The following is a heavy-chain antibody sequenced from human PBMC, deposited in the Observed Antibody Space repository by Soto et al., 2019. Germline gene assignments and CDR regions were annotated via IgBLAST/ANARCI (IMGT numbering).Heavy chain of an antibody. Sequence: SQTLSLTCAISGDSVSSNSAAWNWIRQSPSRGLEWLGRTYYMSKWYNDYAVSVKSRITINPDTSKNQFSLQMNSVTPEDTAVYDCARDRGANWGENGFDHWGQGTLVTVSS. CDR2: TYYMSKWYN. CDR3: ARDRGANWGENGFDH. CDR1: GDSVSSNSAA. D-gene: IGHD7-27*01. V-gene: IGHV6-1*01. J-gene: IGHJ5*02.